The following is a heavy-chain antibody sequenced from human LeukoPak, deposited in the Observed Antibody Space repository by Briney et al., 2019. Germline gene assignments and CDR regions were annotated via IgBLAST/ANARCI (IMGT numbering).Heavy chain of an antibody. Sequence: GGSLRLSCAASGFTFNNYAMSWVRQAPGRGLEWVSAISSGGDTTYYADSVKGRFTISRDNSKNTLYLQMNSLRAEDTALYYCAKDVDYGDYVVSWGQGALVTVSS. CDR3: AKDVDYGDYVVS. J-gene: IGHJ4*02. V-gene: IGHV3-23*01. CDR2: ISSGGDTT. D-gene: IGHD4-17*01. CDR1: GFTFNNYA.